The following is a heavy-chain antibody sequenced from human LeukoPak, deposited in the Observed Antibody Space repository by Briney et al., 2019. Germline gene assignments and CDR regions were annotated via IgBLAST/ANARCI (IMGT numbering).Heavy chain of an antibody. Sequence: GGSLRLSCAASGFTFSSYEMNWVRQAPGKGLEWVSYISSSGSTIHYAESVKGRFTISRDNAKNSLYLQMNSLRAEDTAVYYCARVGPKYYYGSGGYYFDYWGQGTLVTVSS. CDR2: ISSSGSTI. CDR3: ARVGPKYYYGSGGYYFDY. V-gene: IGHV3-48*03. J-gene: IGHJ4*02. CDR1: GFTFSSYE. D-gene: IGHD3-10*01.